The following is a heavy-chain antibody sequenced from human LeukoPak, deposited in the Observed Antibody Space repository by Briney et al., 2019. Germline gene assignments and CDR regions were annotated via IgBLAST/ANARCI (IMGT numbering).Heavy chain of an antibody. V-gene: IGHV3-15*01. Sequence: NTGGSLRLSCAASGFTFSSYAMSWVRQAPGKGLEWVGRIKSKTDGATTDYTAPVKGRFTISRDDSKNTLYLQMNSLKTEDTAVYYCTADLGTTSLQDYYYYMDVWGDGTTVTVSS. CDR3: TADLGTTSLQDYYYYMDV. J-gene: IGHJ6*03. CDR1: GFTFSSYA. D-gene: IGHD1-7*01. CDR2: IKSKTDGATT.